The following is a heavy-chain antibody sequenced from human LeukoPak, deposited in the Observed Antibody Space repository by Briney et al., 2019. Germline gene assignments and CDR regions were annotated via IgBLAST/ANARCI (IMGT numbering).Heavy chain of an antibody. Sequence: DPGGSLRLSCAASGFTFSSYALSWVRQPPGKGLEWVSTISAPGGNTYYADSVTGRFTISRDSSKSTLYLQMHSLRAEDTAVYYCAKGGGYSRNAFDIWGQGTMVTVSS. V-gene: IGHV3-23*01. J-gene: IGHJ3*02. CDR3: AKGGGYSRNAFDI. D-gene: IGHD2-15*01. CDR1: GFTFSSYA. CDR2: ISAPGGNT.